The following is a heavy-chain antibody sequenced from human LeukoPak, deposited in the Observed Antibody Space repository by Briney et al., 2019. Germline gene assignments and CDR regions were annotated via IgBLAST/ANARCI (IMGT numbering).Heavy chain of an antibody. J-gene: IGHJ4*02. CDR1: GFSFSSYG. CDR2: ISYDGSNK. V-gene: IGHV3-30*18. CDR3: AKVTYYYDSSGYCDY. D-gene: IGHD3-22*01. Sequence: GGSLRLSCAASGFSFSSYGMHWVRQAPGKGLEWVALISYDGSNKYYADSVKGRFTISRDNSKNTLYLQMNSLRAEDTAVYYCAKVTYYYDSSGYCDYWGQGTLVTVSS.